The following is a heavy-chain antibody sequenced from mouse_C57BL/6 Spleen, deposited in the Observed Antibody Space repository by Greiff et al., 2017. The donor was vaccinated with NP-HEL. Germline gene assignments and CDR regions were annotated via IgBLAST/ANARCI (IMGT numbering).Heavy chain of an antibody. J-gene: IGHJ4*01. D-gene: IGHD1-1*01. CDR2: IDPSDSYT. CDR1: GYTFTSYW. CDR3: ARTHGSTLYAMDY. V-gene: IGHV1-59*01. Sequence: VQLQQSGAELVRPGTSVKLSCKASGYTFTSYWMHWVKQRPGQGLEWIGVIDPSDSYTNYNQKFKGKATLTVDTSSSTAYMQRSSLTSEDSAVYYCARTHGSTLYAMDYWGQGTSVTVSS.